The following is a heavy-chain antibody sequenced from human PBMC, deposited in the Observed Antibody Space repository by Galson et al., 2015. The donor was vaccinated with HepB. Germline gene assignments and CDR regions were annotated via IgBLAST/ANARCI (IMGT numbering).Heavy chain of an antibody. V-gene: IGHV3-23*01. J-gene: IGHJ4*02. CDR3: AKGSSGGRPYYFDY. CDR2: VDGSGAYT. D-gene: IGHD2-21*01. Sequence: SLRLSCAASGFTLSNYAMSWVRQAPGKGLEWVSAVDGSGAYTYYADSVKGRFTISRDNSKNTLHLQVNSLRAEDTAVYYCAKGSSGGRPYYFDYWGQGTLGTVSS. CDR1: GFTLSNYA.